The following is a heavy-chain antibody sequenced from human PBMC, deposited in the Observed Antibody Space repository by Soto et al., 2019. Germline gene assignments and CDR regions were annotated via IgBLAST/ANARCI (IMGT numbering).Heavy chain of an antibody. V-gene: IGHV4-30-2*01. CDR2: IYHSGNT. J-gene: IGHJ5*02. CDR3: ARDLAAAASGWFDP. Sequence: SETLSLTCADSGGSISSGGYSWSWIRQPPGKGLEWIGYIYHSGNTYYNPSLKSRVTISVDRSKNQFSLKLSSVTAADTAVYYCARDLAAAASGWFDPWGQGTLVTVSS. D-gene: IGHD6-13*01. CDR1: GGSISSGGYS.